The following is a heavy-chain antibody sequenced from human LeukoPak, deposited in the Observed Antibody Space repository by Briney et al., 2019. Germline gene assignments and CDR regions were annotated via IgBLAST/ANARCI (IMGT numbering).Heavy chain of an antibody. CDR3: ATGRDCSGGSCYVDAFDI. V-gene: IGHV1-24*01. J-gene: IGHJ3*02. Sequence: ASVKVFCKVSGYTLTELSMHWVRQAPGKGLEWMGGFDPEDGETIYAQKFQGRVTMTEGTSTDTAYMELSSLRSEDTAVYYCATGRDCSGGSCYVDAFDIWGQGTMVTVSS. D-gene: IGHD2-15*01. CDR2: FDPEDGET. CDR1: GYTLTELS.